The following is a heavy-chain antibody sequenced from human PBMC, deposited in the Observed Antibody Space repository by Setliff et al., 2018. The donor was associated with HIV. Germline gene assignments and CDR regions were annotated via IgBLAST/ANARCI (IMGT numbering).Heavy chain of an antibody. CDR2: IDWDDDK. D-gene: IGHD3-22*01. J-gene: IGHJ4*02. V-gene: IGHV2-70*11. CDR3: TRRSTGGYYDY. Sequence: SGPTLVNPTPPLTLTCTFSGFSLTTSGLCVSWIRHPPGKDLEWLARIDWDDDKYYSTSLMTRLTISKDTSKNQVVLIMTNMNPVDTATYYCTRRSTGGYYDYWGQGTLVTVSS. CDR1: GFSLTTSGLC.